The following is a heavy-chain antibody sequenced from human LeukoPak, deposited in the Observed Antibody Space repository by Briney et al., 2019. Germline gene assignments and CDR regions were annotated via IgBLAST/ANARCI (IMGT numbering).Heavy chain of an antibody. CDR3: ASLLPYYYDSSGPPDR. Sequence: GGSLRLSCAASGFTFSSYSMNWVRQAPGKGLEWVSSISSSSSYIYYADSVKGRFTISRDNAKNSLYLQMNSLRAEDTAVYYCASLLPYYYDSSGPPDRWGQGTLVTVSS. CDR2: ISSSSSYI. D-gene: IGHD3-22*01. V-gene: IGHV3-21*01. J-gene: IGHJ4*02. CDR1: GFTFSSYS.